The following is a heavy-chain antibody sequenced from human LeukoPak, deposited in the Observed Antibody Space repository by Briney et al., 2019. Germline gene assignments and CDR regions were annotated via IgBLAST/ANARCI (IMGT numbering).Heavy chain of an antibody. J-gene: IGHJ4*02. CDR1: GGSISSGGYY. Sequence: PSETLSLTCTVSGGSISSGGYYWSWIRQHPGKGLEWIGYIYYSGSTYYNPSLKSRVTISVDTSKNQFSLKLSSVTAADTAVYYCARVKNPSGFNYFDYWGQGTLVTVSS. D-gene: IGHD5-12*01. CDR3: ARVKNPSGFNYFDY. V-gene: IGHV4-31*03. CDR2: IYYSGST.